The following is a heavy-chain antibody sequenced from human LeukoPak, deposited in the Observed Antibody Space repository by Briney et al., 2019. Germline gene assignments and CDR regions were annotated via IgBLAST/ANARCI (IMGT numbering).Heavy chain of an antibody. V-gene: IGHV3-53*01. J-gene: IGHJ4*02. CDR1: GLSVSRNY. Sequence: GGSLRLSCAASGLSVSRNYISWVRQAPGKGLEWVSFIYTGTTTFYADSVKGRFTISRDNSRNTVYLELNSLRVDDTAVYYCARDRGHFDYWGPGTLVTVSP. CDR2: IYTGTTT. D-gene: IGHD3-10*01. CDR3: ARDRGHFDY.